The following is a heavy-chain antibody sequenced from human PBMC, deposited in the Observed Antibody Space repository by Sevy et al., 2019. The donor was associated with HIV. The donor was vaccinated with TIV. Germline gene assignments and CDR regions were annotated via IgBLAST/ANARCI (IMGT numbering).Heavy chain of an antibody. Sequence: GGSLRLSCAASGFTFSSYAMSWVRQAPGKGLEWVSAISGSGGSTYYADPVKGRFTISRDNSKNTLYLQMNSLRAEDTAVYYCAKTTTMIVVVIPPDYWGQGTLVTVSS. D-gene: IGHD3-22*01. CDR1: GFTFSSYA. CDR2: ISGSGGST. CDR3: AKTTTMIVVVIPPDY. J-gene: IGHJ4*02. V-gene: IGHV3-23*01.